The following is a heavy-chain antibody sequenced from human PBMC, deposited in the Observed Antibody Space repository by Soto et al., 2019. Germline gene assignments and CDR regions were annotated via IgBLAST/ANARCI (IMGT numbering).Heavy chain of an antibody. CDR1: GFMFSAYT. CDR3: ATPYYYNH. J-gene: IGHJ5*02. Sequence: GGSLRLSXAASGFMFSAYTMNWVRQAPGEGLEWLSSISGDSDHIDYADSVRGRFTVSRDNARKSLFLQMDSLGAEDTGVYYCATPYYYNHWGPGTLVTVSS. V-gene: IGHV3-21*01. D-gene: IGHD3-22*01. CDR2: ISGDSDHI.